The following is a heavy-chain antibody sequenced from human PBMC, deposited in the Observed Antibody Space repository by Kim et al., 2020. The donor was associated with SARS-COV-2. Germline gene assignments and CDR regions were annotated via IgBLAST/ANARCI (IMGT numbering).Heavy chain of an antibody. CDR2: IYYSGST. V-gene: IGHV4-39*01. J-gene: IGHJ4*02. CDR3: ATQWPIYYFDY. D-gene: IGHD6-19*01. CDR1: GGSISSSSYY. Sequence: SETLSLTCTVSGGSISSSSYYWGWIRQPPGKGLEWIGSIYYSGSTYYNPSLKSRVTISVDTSKNQFSLKLSSVTAADTAVYYCATQWPIYYFDYWGQGTLVTVSS.